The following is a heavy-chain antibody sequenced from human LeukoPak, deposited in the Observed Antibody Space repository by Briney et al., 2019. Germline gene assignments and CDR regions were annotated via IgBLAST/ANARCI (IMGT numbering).Heavy chain of an antibody. Sequence: GGSLRLSCAASGFTVSSNYMTWVRQAPGKGLEWVSVIYSDGSTYYADSVKGRFTISRDNSKNTLYLQMNSLRAEDTAVYYCARVATMVRGVIDYWGQGTLVTVSS. CDR2: IYSDGST. CDR1: GFTVSSNY. D-gene: IGHD3-10*01. J-gene: IGHJ4*02. CDR3: ARVATMVRGVIDY. V-gene: IGHV3-53*01.